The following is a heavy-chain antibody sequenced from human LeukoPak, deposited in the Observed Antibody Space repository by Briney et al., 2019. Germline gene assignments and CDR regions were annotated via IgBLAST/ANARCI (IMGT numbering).Heavy chain of an antibody. Sequence: SETLSLTCAVYGGSFSGYYWSWIRQPPGKGLEWIGEINYSGSTNYNPSLKSRVTISVDTSKNQFSLKLSSVTAADTAVYYCARDRAGKKKAYYYYGMDVWGQGTTVTVSS. CDR2: INYSGST. CDR3: ARDRAGKKKAYYYYGMDV. V-gene: IGHV4-34*01. D-gene: IGHD1-14*01. CDR1: GGSFSGYY. J-gene: IGHJ6*02.